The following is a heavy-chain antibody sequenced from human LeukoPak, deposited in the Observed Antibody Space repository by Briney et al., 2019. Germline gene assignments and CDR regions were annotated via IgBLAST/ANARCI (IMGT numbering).Heavy chain of an antibody. Sequence: GGSLRLSCAASGFTFSHYEMNWVRQAPGKGLEWISYINSPGTTVYYADSVKGRFTISRDNTENSLYLQMNSLRAEDTAVYYCATEGQYDYWGQGTLVTVSS. CDR2: INSPGTTV. CDR1: GFTFSHYE. J-gene: IGHJ4*02. V-gene: IGHV3-48*03. CDR3: ATEGQYDY.